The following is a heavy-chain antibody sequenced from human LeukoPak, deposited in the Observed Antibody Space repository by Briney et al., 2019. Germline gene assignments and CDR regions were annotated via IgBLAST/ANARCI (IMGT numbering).Heavy chain of an antibody. V-gene: IGHV4-4*07. D-gene: IGHD3-22*01. Sequence: SETLSLTCTVSGGSISSYYWSWIRQPAGKGLEWIGRLYTSGSTNYNPSLRSRVTMSVDTSKNQFSLKLTSMTAADTAVYYCARGGSSGYYYGWGQGTLVTVSS. J-gene: IGHJ4*02. CDR2: LYTSGST. CDR3: ARGGSSGYYYG. CDR1: GGSISSYY.